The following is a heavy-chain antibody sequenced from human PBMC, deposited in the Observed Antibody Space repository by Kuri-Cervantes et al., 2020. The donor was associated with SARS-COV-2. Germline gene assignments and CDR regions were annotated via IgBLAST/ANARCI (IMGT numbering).Heavy chain of an antibody. D-gene: IGHD3-3*01. Sequence: GESLKISCAASGFTFTDYYMSWIRLTPGKGLEWVSYITGSGSAMYYAESVKGRFTISRDNAKNSLYLQMNSLRAEDTAVYYCARADFWSGLSDSWGQGTLVTVSS. CDR3: ARADFWSGLSDS. CDR1: GFTFTDYY. CDR2: ITGSGSAM. J-gene: IGHJ4*02. V-gene: IGHV3-11*04.